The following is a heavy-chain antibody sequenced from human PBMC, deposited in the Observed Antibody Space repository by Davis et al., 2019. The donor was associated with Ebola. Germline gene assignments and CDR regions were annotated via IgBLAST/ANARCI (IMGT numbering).Heavy chain of an antibody. Sequence: AASVKVSCKASGYTFTSYAMNWVRQAPGQGLEWMGWINTNTGNPTYAQGFTGRFVFSLDTSVSAAYLQISGLKAEDSAVYYCARAGNSNFYYYYGMDVWGKGTTVTVSS. J-gene: IGHJ6*04. D-gene: IGHD4-11*01. V-gene: IGHV7-4-1*02. CDR1: GYTFTSYA. CDR3: ARAGNSNFYYYYGMDV. CDR2: INTNTGNP.